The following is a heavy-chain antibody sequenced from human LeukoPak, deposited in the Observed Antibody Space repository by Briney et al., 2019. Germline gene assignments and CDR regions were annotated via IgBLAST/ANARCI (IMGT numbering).Heavy chain of an antibody. CDR3: ARSGESDYYDSSGYANFDY. Sequence: ASVKVSCKASGGTFSSYAISWVRQAPGQGLEWMGRIIPILGIANYAQKFQGRVTITADKSTSTAYMELSSLRSEDTAVYYHARSGESDYYDSSGYANFDYWGQGTLVTVSS. D-gene: IGHD3-22*01. V-gene: IGHV1-69*04. CDR2: IIPILGIA. J-gene: IGHJ4*02. CDR1: GGTFSSYA.